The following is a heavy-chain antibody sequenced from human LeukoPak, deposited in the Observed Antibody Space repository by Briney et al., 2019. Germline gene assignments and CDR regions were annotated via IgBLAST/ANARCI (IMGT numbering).Heavy chain of an antibody. D-gene: IGHD3-3*01. J-gene: IGHJ4*02. V-gene: IGHV4-4*07. CDR2: IFSSGSS. Sequence: PSETLSLTCSVSGGSISSYSWSWIRQPAGKGLDWIGRIFSSGSSKYNPSLKSRVIMSVDTSKNQFSLKLTSVTAADTAVYYCARGFWEYNFDYWGQGTLVTVSS. CDR1: GGSISSYS. CDR3: ARGFWEYNFDY.